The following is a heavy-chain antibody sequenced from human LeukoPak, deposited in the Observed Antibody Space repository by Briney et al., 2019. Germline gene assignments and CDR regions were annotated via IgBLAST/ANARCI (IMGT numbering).Heavy chain of an antibody. Sequence: ASVKVSCKASGYTFTGYYMHWVRQAPGQGLEWMGWINPNSGGTNYAQKFQGRVTMTRDTSISTAYMELSRLRSDDTAVYYCARVGLATVVVPAATNWFDPWGQGTLVTVSS. CDR1: GYTFTGYY. V-gene: IGHV1-2*02. CDR3: ARVGLATVVVPAATNWFDP. CDR2: INPNSGGT. J-gene: IGHJ5*02. D-gene: IGHD2-2*01.